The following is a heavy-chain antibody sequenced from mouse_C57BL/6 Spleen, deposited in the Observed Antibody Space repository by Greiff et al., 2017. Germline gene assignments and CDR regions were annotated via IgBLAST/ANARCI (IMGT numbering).Heavy chain of an antibody. V-gene: IGHV1-72*01. CDR2: IDPNSGGT. D-gene: IGHD1-1*01. J-gene: IGHJ1*03. CDR1: GYTFTSYW. Sequence: QVQLQQPGAELVKPGASVKLSCKASGYTFTSYWMHWVKQRPGRGLEWIGRIDPNSGGTKYNEKFKSKATLTVDKPSSTAYMQLSSLTSEDSAVYYCAIWNDYGSSYDGYFDVWGTGTTVTVSS. CDR3: AIWNDYGSSYDGYFDV.